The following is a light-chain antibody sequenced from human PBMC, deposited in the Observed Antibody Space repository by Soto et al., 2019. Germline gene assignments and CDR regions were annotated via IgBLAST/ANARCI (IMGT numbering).Light chain of an antibody. CDR3: NSYAGSNIYVV. V-gene: IGLV2-8*01. J-gene: IGLJ2*01. CDR1: SSDVGGYDS. CDR2: EVS. Sequence: QSALTQPPSASGSPGQSVTISCTGTSSDVGGYDSVSWYQQHPGKAPKLMIYEVSKRPSGVPDRFSGSKSGNTASLTVSGLQAEDEADYYCNSYAGSNIYVVFGGGTQLTVL.